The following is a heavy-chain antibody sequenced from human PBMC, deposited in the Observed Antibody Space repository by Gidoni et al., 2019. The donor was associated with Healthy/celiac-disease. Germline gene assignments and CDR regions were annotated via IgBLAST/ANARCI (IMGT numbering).Heavy chain of an antibody. CDR2: IGTAGDT. CDR1: GFTFSSYD. V-gene: IGHV3-13*04. Sequence: EVQLVESGGGLVQPGGSLRLSCAASGFTFSSYDMHWVRQATGKGLEWVSAIGTAGDTYYPGSVKGRFTISRENAKNSLYLQMNSLRAGDTAVYYCARGGSFHAFDIWGQGTMVTVSS. CDR3: ARGGSFHAFDI. D-gene: IGHD3-16*01. J-gene: IGHJ3*02.